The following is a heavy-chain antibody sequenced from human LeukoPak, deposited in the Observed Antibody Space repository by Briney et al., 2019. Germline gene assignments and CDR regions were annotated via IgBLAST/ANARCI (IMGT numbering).Heavy chain of an antibody. D-gene: IGHD4-17*01. V-gene: IGHV3-49*04. Sequence: PGGSLRLSCTASGFTFRSYALTWVRQAPGLGPEWVGFISSTAYGWTAEYAASVRGRFTISRDDSKSIAFLQMNSLKTEDTAMYYCSRGAVPPDYWGQGTLVTVSS. CDR1: GFTFRSYA. CDR2: ISSTAYGWTA. CDR3: SRGAVPPDY. J-gene: IGHJ4*02.